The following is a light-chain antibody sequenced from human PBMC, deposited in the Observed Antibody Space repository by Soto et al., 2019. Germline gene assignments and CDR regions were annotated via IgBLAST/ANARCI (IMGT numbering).Light chain of an antibody. V-gene: IGLV2-14*03. CDR3: NSYTTTSSDV. CDR2: EVT. CDR1: SSDIGSYNR. Sequence: QSALTQPASVSGSPGQSIAISCAGTSSDIGSYNRVSWYQQHPGKAPKLMIYEVTNRPSGVSDRFSGSKSGNTASLTISGLQAEDEADYYCNSYTTTSSDVFGTGTKLTVL. J-gene: IGLJ1*01.